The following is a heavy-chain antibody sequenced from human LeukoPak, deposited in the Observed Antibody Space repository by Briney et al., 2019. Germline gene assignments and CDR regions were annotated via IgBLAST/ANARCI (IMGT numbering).Heavy chain of an antibody. J-gene: IGHJ4*02. CDR2: ISGSGGST. V-gene: IGHV3-23*01. D-gene: IGHD2-2*01. CDR1: GFTFSSCA. Sequence: PGGSLRLSCAASGFTFSSCAMNWVRQAPGKGLAWVSGISGSGGSTYYADSVRGRFTISRDNSKNTLYLQMNSLRAEDTAIYYCAKDSYGSSSIPYFFDYWGQGTLVTVSS. CDR3: AKDSYGSSSIPYFFDY.